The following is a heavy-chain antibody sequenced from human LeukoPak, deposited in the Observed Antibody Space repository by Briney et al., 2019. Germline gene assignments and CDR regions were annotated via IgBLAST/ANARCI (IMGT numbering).Heavy chain of an antibody. CDR1: GGTFSSYG. J-gene: IGHJ5*01. CDR2: IRYDGSNK. CDR3: ATWGYHYDSNDDGNWFDS. D-gene: IGHD3-22*01. V-gene: IGHV3-30*02. Sequence: PGGSLRLSCAASGGTFSSYGMHWVRQAPGKGLEWVAFIRYDGSNKYYADLVKGRFTITRDNSKNTLYLQMNSLRAEDTAVYYCATWGYHYDSNDDGNWFDSWGQGTLVTVSS.